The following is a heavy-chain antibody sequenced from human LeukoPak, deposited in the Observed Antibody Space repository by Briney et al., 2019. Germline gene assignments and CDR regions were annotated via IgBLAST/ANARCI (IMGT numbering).Heavy chain of an antibody. J-gene: IGHJ4*02. D-gene: IGHD3-22*01. Sequence: SETLSLTCTVSGGSISSSSYYWGWIRQPPRKGLEWSGSIYYSGSSYYNPSLKSRVIISVDTSKNQFSLKLSSVTAADTAVYYCARHVGSGSYFDYWGQGTLVTVSS. V-gene: IGHV4-39*01. CDR3: ARHVGSGSYFDY. CDR1: GGSISSSSYY. CDR2: IYYSGSS.